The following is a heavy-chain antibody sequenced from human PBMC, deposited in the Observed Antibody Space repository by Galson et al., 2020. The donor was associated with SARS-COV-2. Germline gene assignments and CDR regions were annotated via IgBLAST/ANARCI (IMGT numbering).Heavy chain of an antibody. V-gene: IGHV3-43D*03. CDR1: GFTIDDYA. J-gene: IGHJ4*02. Sequence: GASMKISCAASGFTIDDYAMHWVRQPPGKGLEWVSGVSWDGDSTYYADSVKGRFTVSRDNIKSSLYLQMNSLRPEDTALYYCAKSMDSGSQRCFYHCGQGTLVTVSP. CDR3: AKSMDSGSQRCFYH. D-gene: IGHD1-26*01. CDR2: VSWDGDST.